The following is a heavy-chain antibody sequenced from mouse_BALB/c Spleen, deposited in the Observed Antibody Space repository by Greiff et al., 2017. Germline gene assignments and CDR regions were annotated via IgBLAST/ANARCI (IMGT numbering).Heavy chain of an antibody. J-gene: IGHJ1*01. V-gene: IGHV1-77*01. D-gene: IGHD2-14*01. CDR3: ARGGGTWYFDV. Sequence: VQRVESGPELVKPGASVKMSCKASGYTFTDYVISWVKQRTGQGLEWIGEIYPGSGSTYYNEKFKGKATLTADKSSNTAYMQLSSLTSEDSAVYFCARGGGTWYFDVWGAGTTVTVSS. CDR2: IYPGSGST. CDR1: GYTFTDYV.